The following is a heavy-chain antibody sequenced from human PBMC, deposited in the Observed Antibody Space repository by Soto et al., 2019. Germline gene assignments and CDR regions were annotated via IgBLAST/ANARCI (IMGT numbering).Heavy chain of an antibody. CDR3: ASGIQLWLRRINNGYSG. CDR2: IIPMCGTA. CDR1: GGTFSTYA. J-gene: IGHJ4*02. V-gene: IGHV1-69*05. D-gene: IGHD5-18*01. Sequence: QVQLVQSGAEVKKPESSVKVSCKAPGGTFSTYAISWVRQAPGQGLEWMGGIIPMCGTANYAQRFQDRGTITPDESTNTAYMELSSLRSEDTAVYFCASGIQLWLRRINNGYSGWGQGTLVTVSS.